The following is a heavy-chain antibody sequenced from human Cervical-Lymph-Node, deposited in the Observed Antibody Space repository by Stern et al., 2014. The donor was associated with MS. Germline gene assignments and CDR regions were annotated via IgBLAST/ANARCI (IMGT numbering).Heavy chain of an antibody. CDR2: ISAYSGNT. D-gene: IGHD1-26*01. CDR3: ARNLYSVSYPGYFDN. J-gene: IGHJ4*02. CDR1: GYTFTSYG. Sequence: QVQLVQSGAEVKKPGASVTVSCKASGYTFTSYGISWVRQAPGQGLEWMGWISAYSGNTNYAQKRQVRVTMTTATSTTTAYMELRSLGSDDTAVSYCARNLYSVSYPGYFDNWGQGTLLTVSS. V-gene: IGHV1-18*04.